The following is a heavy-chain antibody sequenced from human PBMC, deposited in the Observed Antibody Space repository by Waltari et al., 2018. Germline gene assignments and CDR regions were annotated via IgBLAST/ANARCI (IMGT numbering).Heavy chain of an antibody. D-gene: IGHD6-6*01. CDR3: ARDIIAPRPDGFDV. Sequence: QLQLVESGGGVVQTGGSLRISCEASGLAFNSFGRHWVRQAQGKGLEWVAGIRYDGDNKFYADSVKGRFIISRDNSKNTLFLETNSLRIEDTAVYYCARDIIAPRPDGFDVWGQGTLVTVSA. J-gene: IGHJ3*01. CDR1: GLAFNSFG. CDR2: IRYDGDNK. V-gene: IGHV3-33*01.